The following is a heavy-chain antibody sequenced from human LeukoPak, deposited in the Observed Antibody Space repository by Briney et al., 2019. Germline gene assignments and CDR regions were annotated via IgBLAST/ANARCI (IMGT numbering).Heavy chain of an antibody. CDR2: ISGSGGST. CDR3: ATTKQARRYFDY. V-gene: IGHV3-23*01. J-gene: IGHJ4*02. D-gene: IGHD1-1*01. Sequence: GGSLRLSRAASGFTFSSYAMSWVRQAPGKGLEWVSAISGSGGSTYYADSVKGRFTISRDNSKNTLYLQMNSLRAEDTAVYYCATTKQARRYFDYWGQGTLVTVSS. CDR1: GFTFSSYA.